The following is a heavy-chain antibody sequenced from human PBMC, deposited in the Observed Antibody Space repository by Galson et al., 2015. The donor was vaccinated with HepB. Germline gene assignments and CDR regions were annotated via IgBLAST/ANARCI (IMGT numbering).Heavy chain of an antibody. CDR1: GFTFSNYV. CDR2: ISYDGSNK. V-gene: IGHV3-30*18. D-gene: IGHD3-3*01. CDR3: AKELITIFGVVTAAFDY. J-gene: IGHJ4*02. Sequence: SLRLSCAASGFTFSNYVMHWVRQAPGKGLEWVAVISYDGSNKYYADSVKGRFTISRDNSKNTLYLQMNSLRAEDTAVYYCAKELITIFGVVTAAFDYWGQGTLVTVSS.